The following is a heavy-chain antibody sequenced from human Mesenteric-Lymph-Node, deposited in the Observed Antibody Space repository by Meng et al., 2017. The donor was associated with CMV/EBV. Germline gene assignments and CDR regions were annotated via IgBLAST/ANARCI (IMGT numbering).Heavy chain of an antibody. CDR1: GYSFATLG. D-gene: IGHD6-13*01. V-gene: IGHV1-2*02. CDR3: ARGVQQLVQGNANWFDP. CDR2: INPNSGGT. J-gene: IGHJ5*02. Sequence: ASVKVSCKASGYSFATLGISWVRQAPGQGLEWMGWINPNSGGTNYAQKFQGRVTMTRDTSISTAYMELSRLRSDDTAVYYCARGVQQLVQGNANWFDPWGQGTLVTVSS.